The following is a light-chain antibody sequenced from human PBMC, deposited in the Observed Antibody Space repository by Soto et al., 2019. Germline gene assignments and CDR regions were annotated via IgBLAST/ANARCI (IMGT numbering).Light chain of an antibody. CDR2: DAS. CDR3: QLDSINRWT. V-gene: IGKV1-5*01. J-gene: IGKJ1*01. Sequence: NRITRSPCTXSAKKKNRVPAACRASQRISSWLERYQKKPGKAXKXXXFDASTLQSGVQSRLSGSGSAKEFNLKIFFLQPADFVTYYCQLDSINRWTFCDVTKVDI. CDR1: QRISSW.